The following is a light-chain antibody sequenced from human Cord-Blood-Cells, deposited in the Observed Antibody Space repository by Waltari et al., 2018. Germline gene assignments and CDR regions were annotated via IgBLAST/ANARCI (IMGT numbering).Light chain of an antibody. V-gene: IGKV1-39*01. CDR1: QSISSY. Sequence: QMTQSPSSLSASVGDRVTITCRASQSISSYLNWYQQKPGKAPKLLIYAASSLQSGVPSRFSGSGSGTDFTLTISSLQPEDFATYYCQQSYSTPPIFTFGPGTKVDIK. CDR3: QQSYSTPPIFT. J-gene: IGKJ3*01. CDR2: AAS.